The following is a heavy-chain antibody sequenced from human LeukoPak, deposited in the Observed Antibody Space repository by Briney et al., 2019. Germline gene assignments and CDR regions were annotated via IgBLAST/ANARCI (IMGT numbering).Heavy chain of an antibody. CDR3: ATGDTSTVIKYSSGGYYFDY. CDR2: FDPGDGET. CDR1: GDPHTELS. D-gene: IGHD6-19*01. J-gene: IGHJ4*02. Sequence: ATPRASRTVSGDPHTELSRHCVQHGGGQVIEKMGGFDPGDGETIYAQKFQGRVTMTEDTSTDTAYMELSSLRSEDTAVYYCATGDTSTVIKYSSGGYYFDYWGQGTLVTVCS. V-gene: IGHV1-24*01.